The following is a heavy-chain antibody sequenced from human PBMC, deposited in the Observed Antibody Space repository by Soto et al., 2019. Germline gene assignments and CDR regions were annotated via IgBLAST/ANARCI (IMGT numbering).Heavy chain of an antibody. J-gene: IGHJ4*02. V-gene: IGHV3-74*01. D-gene: IGHD1-1*01. CDR3: TRGPRSTSTGTGAF. CDR2: INDDGSST. CDR1: GFTFSMYW. Sequence: GGSLRLSCAASGFTFSMYWMHWVRQVPGKGPGWVSRINDDGSSTNYADSVKGRFTISRDNAKNTLYLQMNDLRAEDTAVYYCTRGPRSTSTGTGAFWGQGTLVTVSS.